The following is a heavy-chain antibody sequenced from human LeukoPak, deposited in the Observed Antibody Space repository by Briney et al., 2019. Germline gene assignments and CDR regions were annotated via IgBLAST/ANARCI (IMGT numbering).Heavy chain of an antibody. Sequence: PGGSLRLSCAASGFTFSYHYMSWLRQAPGKGLEWVSYISSSGSNIYYADSVKGRFTISRDNAKNSLYLQMNSLRVEDTAVYYCARQAVTGNWSDPWGQGTLVTVPS. CDR3: ARQAVTGNWSDP. CDR2: ISSSGSNI. CDR1: GFTFSYHY. D-gene: IGHD6-19*01. V-gene: IGHV3-11*04. J-gene: IGHJ5*02.